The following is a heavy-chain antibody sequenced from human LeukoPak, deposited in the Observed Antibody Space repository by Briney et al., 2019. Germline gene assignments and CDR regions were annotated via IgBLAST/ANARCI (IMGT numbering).Heavy chain of an antibody. CDR3: AARLCDYDSSRPTSYGMDV. CDR1: GGTFSSSA. J-gene: IGHJ6*04. V-gene: IGHV1-69*06. D-gene: IGHD3-22*01. Sequence: AVQVSCKASGGTFSSSAISRVQPAPGQRLETLAGIIPIFGTTNYAQKLQGRVTITADKTTSTAYMDLSRLRSEDTAVYYCAARLCDYDSSRPTSYGMDVWAKGTTVTVSS. CDR2: IIPIFGTT.